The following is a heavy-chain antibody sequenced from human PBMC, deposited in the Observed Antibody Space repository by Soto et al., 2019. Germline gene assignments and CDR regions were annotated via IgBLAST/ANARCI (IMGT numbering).Heavy chain of an antibody. V-gene: IGHV3-23*01. D-gene: IGHD6-13*01. J-gene: IGHJ4*02. CDR1: GFTFNNYA. CDR2: ISGSAGST. Sequence: GGSLRLSCAASGFTFNNYAINWVRQSPGKGLEWVSVISGSAGSTYYADSVKGRFTITRDNSKNTLYLQMSSLRAEDTAVYYCAKAGGAAGTVDYFDYWGQGTLVTVSS. CDR3: AKAGGAAGTVDYFDY.